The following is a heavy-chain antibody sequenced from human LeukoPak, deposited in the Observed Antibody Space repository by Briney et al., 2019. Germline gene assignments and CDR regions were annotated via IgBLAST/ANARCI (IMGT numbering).Heavy chain of an antibody. V-gene: IGHV1-2*02. CDR2: INPNSGGT. D-gene: IGHD3-3*01. Sequence: GASVKVSCKASGYTFTGYYMHWVRQAPGQGLEWMGWINPNSGGTNYAQKFQGRVTMTEDTSTDTAYMELSSLRSEDTAVYYCATDMADPSYYDFWSGHPKAYWGQGTLVTV. J-gene: IGHJ4*02. CDR3: ATDMADPSYYDFWSGHPKAY. CDR1: GYTFTGYY.